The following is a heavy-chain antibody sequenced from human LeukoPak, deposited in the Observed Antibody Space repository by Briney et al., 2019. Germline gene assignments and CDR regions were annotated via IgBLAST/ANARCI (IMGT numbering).Heavy chain of an antibody. V-gene: IGHV4-4*07. J-gene: IGHJ4*02. CDR1: GGSISSYY. Sequence: PSETLSLTCTVSGGSISSYYWSWIRQPAGKGLEWIGRIYTSGSTNYNPSLKSRVTMSVDTSKNQFSLKLSSVTAADTAVYYCARDTSVYYYDSTQRYFDYWGQGTLATVSS. CDR2: IYTSGST. CDR3: ARDTSVYYYDSTQRYFDY. D-gene: IGHD3-22*01.